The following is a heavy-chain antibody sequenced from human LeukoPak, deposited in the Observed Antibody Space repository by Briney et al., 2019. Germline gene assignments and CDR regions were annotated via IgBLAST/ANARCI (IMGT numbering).Heavy chain of an antibody. CDR3: ARGTLRALRLGEFDY. Sequence: SETLSLTCTVSGGSISSGCYYWSWIRQAAGKGLEWIGRIYTSGTTNYNPSLKSRVTISIDTSKNQFSLKLSSVTAADTAVYYCARGTLRALRLGEFDYWGQGTLVTVSS. V-gene: IGHV4-61*02. CDR1: GGSISSGCYY. J-gene: IGHJ4*02. D-gene: IGHD3-16*01. CDR2: IYTSGTT.